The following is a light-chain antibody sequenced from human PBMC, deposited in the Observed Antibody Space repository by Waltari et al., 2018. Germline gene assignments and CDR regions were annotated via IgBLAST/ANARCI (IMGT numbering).Light chain of an antibody. CDR3: QSYDTTLRGSI. J-gene: IGLJ2*01. Sequence: QSVLTQPPSLSGAPGQRVTFSCTGSSSNIGAGYYVHWYQQLPGTAPKLLIYDNDKRPSGVPDRFSGSKSGTSASLAITGLQAEDEADYYCQSYDTTLRGSIFGGGTKPTVL. CDR1: SSNIGAGYY. CDR2: DND. V-gene: IGLV1-40*01.